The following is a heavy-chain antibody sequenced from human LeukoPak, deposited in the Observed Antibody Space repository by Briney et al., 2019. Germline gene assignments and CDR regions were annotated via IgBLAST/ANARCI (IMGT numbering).Heavy chain of an antibody. D-gene: IGHD3-10*01. V-gene: IGHV3-33*01. CDR2: IWHDGRHK. Sequence: GGSLRLSCAASGFTFSTYAMHWVRQAPGKGLEWVTMIWHDGRHKYYPASVRGRFTISRDNSKNTVYLQMNSLRAEDTAVYDCARDSFGSGSYPDFWGQGTLVTVSS. CDR1: GFTFSTYA. J-gene: IGHJ4*02. CDR3: ARDSFGSGSYPDF.